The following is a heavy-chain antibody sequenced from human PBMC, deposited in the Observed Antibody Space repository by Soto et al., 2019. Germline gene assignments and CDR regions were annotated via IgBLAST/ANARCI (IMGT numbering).Heavy chain of an antibody. CDR1: GYTFTGYY. J-gene: IGHJ5*02. CDR2: FNPNSGGT. Sequence: ASVKVSCKASGYTFTGYYMHWVRQAPGQGLEWMGWFNPNSGGTNYAQKFQGRVTMTRDTSISTAYMELSRLRSDDPAVYYCAREWELQYGWFDTWGQGTLVTVSS. V-gene: IGHV1-2*02. D-gene: IGHD1-26*01. CDR3: AREWELQYGWFDT.